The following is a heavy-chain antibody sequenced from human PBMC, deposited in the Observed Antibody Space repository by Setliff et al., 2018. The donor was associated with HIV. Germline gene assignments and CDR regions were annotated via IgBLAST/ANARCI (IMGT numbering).Heavy chain of an antibody. CDR2: IDNSGNT. D-gene: IGHD5-12*01. V-gene: IGHV4-59*01. Sequence: SETLSLTCAVSGVSISAYFWSWIRQSPEKGPEWIGYIDNSGNTNYSPSLKSRITISRDTSKNQFSLKLNSVTAADAAVYYCARSTPSVGYISEHWGQGTLVTVSS. J-gene: IGHJ4*02. CDR1: GVSISAYF. CDR3: ARSTPSVGYISEH.